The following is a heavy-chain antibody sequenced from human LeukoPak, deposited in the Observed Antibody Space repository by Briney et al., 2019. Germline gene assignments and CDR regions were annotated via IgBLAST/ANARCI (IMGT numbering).Heavy chain of an antibody. J-gene: IGHJ6*02. CDR1: GGTFSSYA. CDR3: ARGWNYYDSSGYYPAFYYYYGMDV. V-gene: IGHV1-69*13. CDR2: IIPIFGTA. Sequence: ASVKVSCKASGGTFSSYAISWVRQAPGQGLEWMGGIIPIFGTANYAQKFQGRVTITADESTSTAYMELSSLIYEDTAVYYCARGWNYYDSSGYYPAFYYYYGMDVWGQGTTVTVSS. D-gene: IGHD3-22*01.